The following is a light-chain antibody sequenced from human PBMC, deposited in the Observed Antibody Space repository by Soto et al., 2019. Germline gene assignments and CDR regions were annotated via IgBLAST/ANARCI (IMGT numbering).Light chain of an antibody. CDR2: DAS. CDR1: QSVSTN. CDR3: QQYHKWPPLT. J-gene: IGKJ4*01. V-gene: IGKV3-15*01. Sequence: EILMTQSPASLSVSPGENATLSCRASQSVSTNLAWYQQKLGQSPRLLIFDASTRPTGIPARFGGMGSGTQFTLTITSLQSEDSAVYYCQQYHKWPPLTFGGGPKVEI.